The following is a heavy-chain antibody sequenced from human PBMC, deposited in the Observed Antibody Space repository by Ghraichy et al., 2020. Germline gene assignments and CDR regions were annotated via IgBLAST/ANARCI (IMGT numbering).Heavy chain of an antibody. CDR3: ARSSRDLTLFDLYDMDV. Sequence: GGSLRLSCAASGFIFSNYDIHWVRQAPGKGLEWVALITDDGSNRYYADSVKGRFTISKDTSKKTLHLQMNSLRVEDTAVYYCARSSRDLTLFDLYDMDVWGRGTKVTVPS. CDR2: ITDDGSNR. CDR1: GFIFSNYD. V-gene: IGHV3-30*03. J-gene: IGHJ6*02. D-gene: IGHD3-10*01.